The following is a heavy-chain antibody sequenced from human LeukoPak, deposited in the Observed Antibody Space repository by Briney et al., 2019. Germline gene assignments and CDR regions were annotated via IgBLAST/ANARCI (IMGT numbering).Heavy chain of an antibody. CDR3: TTDEDWNYARKDV. J-gene: IGHJ6*02. CDR2: TVSEIDGGTT. D-gene: IGHD1-7*01. V-gene: IGHV3-15*04. Sequence: GGSLRLSCAASGLTFNYAWMSWVRQVPGKGLEWVGQTVSEIDGGTTDYAAPVKGRFTISRNDSKSTLYLQMNSLKIEDTAVYYCTTDEDWNYARKDVWGQGATVIVSS. CDR1: GLTFNYAW.